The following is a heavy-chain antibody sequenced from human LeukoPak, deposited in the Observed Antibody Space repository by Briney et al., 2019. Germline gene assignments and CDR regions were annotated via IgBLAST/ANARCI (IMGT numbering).Heavy chain of an antibody. CDR2: IDWDDDK. CDR1: GFSLSTSGMR. CDR3: PRMTSSVYYSAYFDY. Sequence: SGPALVKPTQTLTLTCTFSGFSLSTSGMRVSWIRQPPGKALEWLARIDWDDDKFYSTSLKTRLTISKDTSKNQVVLTMTNMDPVDTATYSVPRMTSSVYYSAYFDYWAQGTLSPSPQ. J-gene: IGHJ4*02. D-gene: IGHD3-22*01. V-gene: IGHV2-70*04.